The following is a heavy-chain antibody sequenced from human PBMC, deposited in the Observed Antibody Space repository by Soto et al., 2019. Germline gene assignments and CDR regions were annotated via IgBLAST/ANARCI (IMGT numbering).Heavy chain of an antibody. D-gene: IGHD5-18*01. CDR2: ISYDGSNK. CDR1: GFTFSSYG. CDR3: AKGYSYSHKGYFDY. Sequence: GGSLRLSCAASGFTFSSYGMHWVRQAPGKGLEWVAVISYDGSNKYYADSVKGRFTISRDNSKNTLYLQMNSLRAEDTAVYYCAKGYSYSHKGYFDYWGQGTLVTVSS. V-gene: IGHV3-30*18. J-gene: IGHJ4*02.